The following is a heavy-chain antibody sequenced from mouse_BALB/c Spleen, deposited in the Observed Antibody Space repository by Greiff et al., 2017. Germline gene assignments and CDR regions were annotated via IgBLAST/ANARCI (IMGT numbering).Heavy chain of an antibody. V-gene: IGHV10S3*01. CDR3: VRDYYRYDHIYWYFDV. J-gene: IGHJ1*01. CDR2: IRSKSNNYAT. CDR1: GFTFNTNA. D-gene: IGHD2-14*01. Sequence: EADGGLVQPKGSLKLSCAASGFTFNTNAMNWVRQAPGKGLEWVARIRSKSNNYATYYADSVKDRFTISRDDSQSMLYLQMNNLKTEDTAMYYCVRDYYRYDHIYWYFDVWGAGTTVTVSS.